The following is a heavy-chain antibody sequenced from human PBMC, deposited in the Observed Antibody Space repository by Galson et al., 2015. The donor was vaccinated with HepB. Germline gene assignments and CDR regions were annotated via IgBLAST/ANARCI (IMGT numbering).Heavy chain of an antibody. CDR2: ISSSDGST. CDR3: AKDRRTGTTPPDGFDI. J-gene: IGHJ3*02. CDR1: GFTFSSYA. D-gene: IGHD1-1*01. Sequence: SLRLSCAASGFTFSSYAMSWVRQVPEKGLEWVSSISSSDGSTYYTDSVKGRFTISRDDSKSTLYLQMNSLRAEDTAVYYCAKDRRTGTTPPDGFDIWGQGTMVTVSS. V-gene: IGHV3-23*01.